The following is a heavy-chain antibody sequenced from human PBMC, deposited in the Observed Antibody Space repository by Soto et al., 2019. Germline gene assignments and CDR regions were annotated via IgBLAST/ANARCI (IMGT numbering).Heavy chain of an antibody. J-gene: IGHJ6*02. V-gene: IGHV3-33*01. Sequence: QVQLVESGGGVVQPGRSLRLSCAASGFTFSSYGMHWVRQAPGKGLEWVAVIWYDGSNKYYADSVKGRFTISRDNSKNTLYLQMHSLRADDTAVYYCARLGLRCTYYYPMDVWGQGTTVTVSS. D-gene: IGHD5-12*01. CDR3: ARLGLRCTYYYPMDV. CDR2: IWYDGSNK. CDR1: GFTFSSYG.